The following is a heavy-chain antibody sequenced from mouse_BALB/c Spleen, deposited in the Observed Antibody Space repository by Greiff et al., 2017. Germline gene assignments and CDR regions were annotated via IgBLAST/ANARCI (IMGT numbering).Heavy chain of an antibody. Sequence: VQRVESGPGLVAPSQSLSITCTVSGFSLTSYGVHWVRQPPGKGLEWLGVIWAGGSTNYYSALMSRLSISKDNSKSQVFLKMNSLQTDDTAMYYCATIYYGNYRDAMDYWGQGTSVTVSS. CDR1: GFSLTSYG. D-gene: IGHD2-1*01. CDR3: ATIYYGNYRDAMDY. CDR2: IWAGGST. J-gene: IGHJ4*01. V-gene: IGHV2-9*02.